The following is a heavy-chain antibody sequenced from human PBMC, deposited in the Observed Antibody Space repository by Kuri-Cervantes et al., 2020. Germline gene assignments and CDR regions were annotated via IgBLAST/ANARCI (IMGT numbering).Heavy chain of an antibody. V-gene: IGHV1-8*01. CDR1: GYTFSRYD. J-gene: IGHJ4*02. CDR2: MNPNSGNT. CDR3: ARDHGGSYYPHPYYFDY. D-gene: IGHD1-26*01. Sequence: ASVKVSCKASGYTFSRYDINWVRQATGQGLEWMGWMNPNSGNTGYAQKFQGRVTMTRSTSISTAYMELSSLRSEDTAVYYCARDHGGSYYPHPYYFDYWGQGTLVTVSS.